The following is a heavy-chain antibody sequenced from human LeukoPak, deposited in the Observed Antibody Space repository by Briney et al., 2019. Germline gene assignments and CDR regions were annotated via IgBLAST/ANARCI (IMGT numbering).Heavy chain of an antibody. CDR1: GFMFSSYW. Sequence: GGSLRLSCAASGFMFSSYWMSWVRQAPGKGLEWVADIKEDGSEKSYVDSVKGRFTISRDNAKNSLYLQMNTLRAEDTAVYYCARVYYGSGSLYYYYYYMDVWGKGTTVTISS. J-gene: IGHJ6*03. D-gene: IGHD3-10*01. V-gene: IGHV3-7*03. CDR3: ARVYYGSGSLYYYYYYMDV. CDR2: IKEDGSEK.